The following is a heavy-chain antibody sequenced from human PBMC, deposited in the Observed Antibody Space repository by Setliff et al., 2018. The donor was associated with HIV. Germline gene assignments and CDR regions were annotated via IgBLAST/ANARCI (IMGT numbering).Heavy chain of an antibody. CDR1: GYSISSGHY. J-gene: IGHJ4*02. Sequence: PSETLSLTCAVSGYSISSGHYWGWIRQSPGKGLEWIASIHHSGNTYHNPSLKSRVTMSVDTSKNQVSLKLTSVTAEDTAVFYCARGVHCTSTTCYPSFYVDYWGQGIMVTSPQ. CDR3: ARGVHCTSTTCYPSFYVDY. CDR2: IHHSGNT. V-gene: IGHV4-38-2*01. D-gene: IGHD2-2*01.